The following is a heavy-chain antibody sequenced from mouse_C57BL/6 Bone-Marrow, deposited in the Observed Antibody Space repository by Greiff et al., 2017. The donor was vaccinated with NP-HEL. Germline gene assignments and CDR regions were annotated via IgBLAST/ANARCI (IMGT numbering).Heavy chain of an antibody. D-gene: IGHD1-1*01. Sequence: QVQLQQPGAELVMPGASVKLSCKASGYTFTSYWLHWVKQRPGQGLEWIGEIDPSDSYTNYNQKFKGKSTLTVDKSSSTAYMQLSSLTSEDAAVYYCSSESDYYGSSYEYFDVWGTGTTVTVSS. CDR1: GYTFTSYW. J-gene: IGHJ1*03. CDR2: IDPSDSYT. CDR3: SSESDYYGSSYEYFDV. V-gene: IGHV1-69*01.